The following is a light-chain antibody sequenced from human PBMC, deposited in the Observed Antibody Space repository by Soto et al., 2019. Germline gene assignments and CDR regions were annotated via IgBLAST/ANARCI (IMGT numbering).Light chain of an antibody. CDR2: STN. CDR3: LLYFGGAV. Sequence: QTVVTQEHSLTVSPGGTVTLTCASSTGAVTSGYYPNWFQQKPGQAPRALIYSTNKKHSWTPARFSGSLLGGKAALTLSGVQPEDEADYYCLLYFGGAVFGGGTKVTVL. CDR1: TGAVTSGYY. J-gene: IGLJ2*01. V-gene: IGLV7-43*01.